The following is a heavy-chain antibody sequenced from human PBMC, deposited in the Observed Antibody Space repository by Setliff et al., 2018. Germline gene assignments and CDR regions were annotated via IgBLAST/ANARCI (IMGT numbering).Heavy chain of an antibody. J-gene: IGHJ6*02. CDR1: GYTFTSYG. D-gene: IGHD3-16*01. CDR2: ISGYNGNT. CDR3: SRFGLYYEAVYGGGDYYYYGMDV. V-gene: IGHV1-18*01. Sequence: ASVKVSCKASGYTFTSYGFSWVRQAPGQGLGWMGWISGYNGNTNYAQKVQGRVTMTTDTSTGTIYMELRSLRADDTAVYYCSRFGLYYEAVYGGGDYYYYGMDVWGQGTTVTVS.